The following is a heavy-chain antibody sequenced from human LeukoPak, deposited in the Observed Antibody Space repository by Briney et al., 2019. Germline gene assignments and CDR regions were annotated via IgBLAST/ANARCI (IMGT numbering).Heavy chain of an antibody. V-gene: IGHV3-21*01. CDR2: ISSSSSYI. Sequence: GGSLRLSCAASGFTFSSYSMNWVRQAPGKRLEWVSSISSSSSYIYYADSVKGRFTISRDNAKNSLYLQMNSLRAEDTAVYYCARESHYYDSSGYYGGYYYYGMDVWGQGTTVTVSS. D-gene: IGHD3-22*01. J-gene: IGHJ6*02. CDR3: ARESHYYDSSGYYGGYYYYGMDV. CDR1: GFTFSSYS.